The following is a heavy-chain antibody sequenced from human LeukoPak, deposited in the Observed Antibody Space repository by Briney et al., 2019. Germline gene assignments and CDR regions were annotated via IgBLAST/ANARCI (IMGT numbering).Heavy chain of an antibody. CDR1: GGSISSYY. J-gene: IGHJ5*02. CDR2: IYYSGST. Sequence: SETLSLTCTVSGGSISSYYWSWIRQPPGKGLEWIGYIYYSGSTNYNPSLKSRVTISVDKSKNQFSLKLSSVTAADTAVYYCARGPAVAGQLYNWFDPWGQGTLVTVSS. D-gene: IGHD6-19*01. CDR3: ARGPAVAGQLYNWFDP. V-gene: IGHV4-59*01.